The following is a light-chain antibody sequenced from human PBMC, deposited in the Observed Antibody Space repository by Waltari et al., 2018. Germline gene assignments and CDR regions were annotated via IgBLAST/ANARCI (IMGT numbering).Light chain of an antibody. J-gene: IGLJ1*01. CDR3: SSYTSSSTFV. CDR2: DVS. Sequence: QSALTQPASVSGSPGQSISISCTGTSSDVGGYNYVSWYQQHPGKAPKLMIDDVSQRPFGFSNPFSGSKYGNTASLTISGLQAEDEANYYCSSYTSSSTFVFGIGTKVTVL. CDR1: SSDVGGYNY. V-gene: IGLV2-14*03.